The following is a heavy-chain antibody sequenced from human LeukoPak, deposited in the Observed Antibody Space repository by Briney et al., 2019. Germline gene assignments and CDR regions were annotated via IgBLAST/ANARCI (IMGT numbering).Heavy chain of an antibody. Sequence: HPGRSLRLSCAASGFTFSSYAMHWVRQAPGKGLEWVAVISYDGSNKYYADSVKGRFTISRDNSKNTLYLQMNSLRAEDTAVYYCARDPPTVTTIVFGCLDYWGQGTLVTVSS. J-gene: IGHJ4*02. CDR3: ARDPPTVTTIVFGCLDY. D-gene: IGHD4-11*01. CDR2: ISYDGSNK. CDR1: GFTFSSYA. V-gene: IGHV3-30-3*01.